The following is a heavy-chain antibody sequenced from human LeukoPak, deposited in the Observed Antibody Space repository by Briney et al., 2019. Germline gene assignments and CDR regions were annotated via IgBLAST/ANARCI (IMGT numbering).Heavy chain of an antibody. D-gene: IGHD1-26*01. V-gene: IGHV1-2*02. J-gene: IGHJ4*02. Sequence: ASVNVSFKASGYIFTDYYMHWVRQAPGQGLEWMGWINPNSGGTNYAQKFQGRVTMTRDTSISTAYMELSRLRSDDAAVYYCARAISGSYDYYCDQGTLVAVSS. CDR3: ARAISGSYDYY. CDR2: INPNSGGT. CDR1: GYIFTDYY.